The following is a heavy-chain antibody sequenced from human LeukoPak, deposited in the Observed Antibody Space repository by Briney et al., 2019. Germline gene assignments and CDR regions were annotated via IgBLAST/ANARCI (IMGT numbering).Heavy chain of an antibody. CDR2: MNPNSGNT. CDR3: ARAQSSRITMIVVVTKRGYYFDC. D-gene: IGHD3-22*01. V-gene: IGHV1-8*01. J-gene: IGHJ4*02. Sequence: ASVKVSCKASGYTFTSYDINWVRQATGQGLEWMGWMNPNSGNTGYAQKFQGRVTMTRNTSISTAYMELSSLRSEDTAVYYCARAQSSRITMIVVVTKRGYYFDCWGQGTLVTVSS. CDR1: GYTFTSYD.